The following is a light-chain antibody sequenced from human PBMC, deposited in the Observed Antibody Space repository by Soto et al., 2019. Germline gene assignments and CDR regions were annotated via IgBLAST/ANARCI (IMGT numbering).Light chain of an antibody. Sequence: DIQMTQSPSTLSASVGDRVTVTCRASQSISSWLAWYQQKAGKAPKLLIYKASALESGVPSRFSGSGSGTDFTLTISSLQPEDVATYFCQQYDNFPPITFSQGTRLEIK. J-gene: IGKJ5*01. CDR2: KAS. CDR1: QSISSW. V-gene: IGKV1-5*03. CDR3: QQYDNFPPIT.